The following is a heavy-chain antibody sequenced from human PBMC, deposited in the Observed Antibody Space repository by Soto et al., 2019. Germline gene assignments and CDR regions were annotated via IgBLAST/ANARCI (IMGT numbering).Heavy chain of an antibody. Sequence: VQLVESGGGLVKPGGSLRLSCAASGFTYTRYSMNWVRQAPGKGLEWVSSISSTTNYIYYGDSMKVRFTISRDNAKNSLYLEMNSLRADDTAVYYCARESEDLTSNFDYWGQGTLVTVSS. V-gene: IGHV3-21*06. CDR1: GFTYTRYS. CDR2: ISSTTNYI. J-gene: IGHJ4*02. CDR3: ARESEDLTSNFDY.